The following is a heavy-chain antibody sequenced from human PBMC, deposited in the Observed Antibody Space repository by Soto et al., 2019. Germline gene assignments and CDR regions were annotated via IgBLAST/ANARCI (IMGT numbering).Heavy chain of an antibody. V-gene: IGHV3-30*18. CDR3: AKADGQQWLIPHLDN. CDR1: GFAFGSHG. D-gene: IGHD6-19*01. J-gene: IGHJ4*02. CDR2: ISHDGQNQ. Sequence: QVQLVESGGGVVPPGRSLKLSCIASGFAFGSHGMHWVRQVSGKGLEWVAVISHDGQNQYYRESVKGRFTISRDNSKNSLFLEVHSLRVEDTAVYYCAKADGQQWLIPHLDNWGQGTLVTVS.